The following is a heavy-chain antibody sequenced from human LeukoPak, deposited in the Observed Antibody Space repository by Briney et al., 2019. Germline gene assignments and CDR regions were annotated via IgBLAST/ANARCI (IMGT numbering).Heavy chain of an antibody. D-gene: IGHD3-9*01. CDR1: GYTFTVYY. J-gene: IGHJ6*02. CDR3: ALVYYDILTGNYYYYYGIDV. CDR2: INPNNGGT. V-gene: IGHV1-2*02. Sequence: ASVKVSCKASGYTFTVYYIHWVRQAPGQGLEWMAWINPNNGGTNYAQNFQGRVTMTRDTSISTAYMELSRLSSDDTAVYYCALVYYDILTGNYYYYYGIDVWGQGTTVTVSS.